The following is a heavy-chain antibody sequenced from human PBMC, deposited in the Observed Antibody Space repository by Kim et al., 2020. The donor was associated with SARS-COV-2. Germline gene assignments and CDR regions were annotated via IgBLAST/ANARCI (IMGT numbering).Heavy chain of an antibody. CDR3: TTGYYDFWSGYYVPFRY. D-gene: IGHD3-3*01. V-gene: IGHV3-15*01. J-gene: IGHJ4*02. Sequence: VKGRFTSSGDDSKNTLYLQMNSLKTEDTAVYYCTTGYYDFWSGYYVPFRYWGQGTLVTVSS.